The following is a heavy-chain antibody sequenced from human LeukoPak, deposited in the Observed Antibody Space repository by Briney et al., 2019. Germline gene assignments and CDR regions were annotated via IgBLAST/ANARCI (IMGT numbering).Heavy chain of an antibody. CDR2: ISSGSSYI. CDR1: GFTFSTYS. Sequence: GGSLRLSCAASGFTFSTYSMNWVRQAPGKGLEGVSSISSGSSYIYYADSVKGRFTISRDDAKNPLDLQMNSLRAEDTAVYYCARYCSSSRCLYYYHMDVWGKGATVTVSS. CDR3: ARYCSSSRCLYYYHMDV. J-gene: IGHJ6*03. V-gene: IGHV3-21*01. D-gene: IGHD2-2*01.